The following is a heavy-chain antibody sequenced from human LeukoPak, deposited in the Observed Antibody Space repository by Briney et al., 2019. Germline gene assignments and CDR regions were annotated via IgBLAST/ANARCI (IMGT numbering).Heavy chain of an antibody. Sequence: GGSLRLSCAASGFSFNVFEMHWVRQAPGKGLEWVSDISSDGSITYYADSVRGRFTTSRDNAKNLLYLQMHSLRAEDTAIYYCSLPAVASPHDYWGQGTLVTVSS. CDR3: SLPAVASPHDY. CDR2: ISSDGSIT. CDR1: GFSFNVFE. V-gene: IGHV3-48*03. D-gene: IGHD6-19*01. J-gene: IGHJ4*02.